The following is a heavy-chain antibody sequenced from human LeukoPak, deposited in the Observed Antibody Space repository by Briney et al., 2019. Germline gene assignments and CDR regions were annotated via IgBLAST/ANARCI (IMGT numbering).Heavy chain of an antibody. J-gene: IGHJ4*02. Sequence: ASVKVSCKASGYTFTSYGISWVRQAPGQGLEWMGIINPSGGSTNNAQKFQGRVTMTRDTSTSTVYMELSSLRSEDTAVYYCARGCGGNSFYFDYWGQGTLVTVSS. CDR2: INPSGGST. CDR1: GYTFTSYG. V-gene: IGHV1-46*01. D-gene: IGHD4-23*01. CDR3: ARGCGGNSFYFDY.